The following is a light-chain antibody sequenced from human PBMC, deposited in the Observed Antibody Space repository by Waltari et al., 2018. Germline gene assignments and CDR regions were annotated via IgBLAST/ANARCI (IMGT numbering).Light chain of an antibody. CDR2: GAS. CDR3: HQYDTSPKIT. J-gene: IGKJ4*01. V-gene: IGKV3-20*01. Sequence: EIVLTQSPGTLSLSPGERATLSCRASQSVSSSYLAWYQQKPGQAPRLLIYGASSRAPGIPERFSGRGSGTDFTLTISGLEAEDFAVYYCHQYDTSPKITFGGGTKVEVK. CDR1: QSVSSSY.